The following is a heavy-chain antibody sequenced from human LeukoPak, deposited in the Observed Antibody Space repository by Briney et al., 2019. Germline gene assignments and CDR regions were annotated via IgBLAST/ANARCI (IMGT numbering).Heavy chain of an antibody. J-gene: IGHJ4*02. CDR1: GGSISSYY. V-gene: IGHV4-59*01. CDR2: SSYSGSS. CDR3: ARNGGSYSFDY. D-gene: IGHD1-26*01. Sequence: SETLSLTCTVSGGSISSYYWSWIRQPPGKGLEWIGYSSYSGSSNYNPSLKSRVTISVDTSKNQFSLKLSSVIAADTAVYYCARNGGSYSFDYWGQRTLVTVSS.